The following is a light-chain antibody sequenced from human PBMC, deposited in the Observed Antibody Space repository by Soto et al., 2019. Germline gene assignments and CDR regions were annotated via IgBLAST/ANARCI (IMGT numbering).Light chain of an antibody. V-gene: IGLV2-14*01. CDR1: SSDVGGYNY. Sequence: QSALTQPASVSGSPGQSIAISCTGTSSDVGGYNYVSWYQQHPGKVPKLMIYDVSNRPSGVSIRFSGSKSGSTASLTISGLQAEDEADYYCSSYTTSSTLVFGGGTKVTVL. CDR3: SSYTTSSTLV. J-gene: IGLJ2*01. CDR2: DVS.